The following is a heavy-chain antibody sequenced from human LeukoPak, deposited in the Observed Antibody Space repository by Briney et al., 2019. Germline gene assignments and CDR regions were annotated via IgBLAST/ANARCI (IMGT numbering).Heavy chain of an antibody. J-gene: IGHJ3*02. V-gene: IGHV4-59*08. Sequence: SETLSLTCTVSGGSISSYYWNWIRQPPGKGLEWIGYISYSGSTNYNPSLKSRVTISIDTSKNQFSLKLSSVTAADTAVYYCARHVAAFDIWGQGTMVTVSS. CDR1: GGSISSYY. CDR2: ISYSGST. CDR3: ARHVAAFDI.